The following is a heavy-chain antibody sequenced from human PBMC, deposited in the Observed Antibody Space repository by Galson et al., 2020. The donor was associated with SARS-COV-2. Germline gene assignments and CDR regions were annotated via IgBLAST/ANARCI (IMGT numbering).Heavy chain of an antibody. Sequence: GESLTLSCAAAGFTFSSYAMRWVRQAPGNGLGWEAVISSDGSHKYYADSGKGRFTISRDNSKNTLYLQMNSLRAEDTAVDYCARGETRGYSGYDSDYYCYYGMDVWGQGTTVTVSS. CDR2: ISSDGSHK. J-gene: IGHJ6*02. CDR3: ARGETRGYSGYDSDYYCYYGMDV. V-gene: IGHV3-30*04. CDR1: GFTFSSYA. D-gene: IGHD5-12*01.